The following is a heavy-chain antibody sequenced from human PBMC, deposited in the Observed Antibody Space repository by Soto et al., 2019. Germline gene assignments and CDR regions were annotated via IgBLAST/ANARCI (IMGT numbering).Heavy chain of an antibody. CDR1: GGSITTYY. Sequence: SETLSLTCSVSGGSITTYYWSWLRQPPGNGLEWIGYIHYEGSTNYNPSLKSRVTILVDTSQNQFSLKLTSVTAADTAVYFCARGRRSGWYHFDSWGQGTLVTVSS. V-gene: IGHV4-59*01. D-gene: IGHD6-19*01. J-gene: IGHJ4*02. CDR3: ARGRRSGWYHFDS. CDR2: IHYEGST.